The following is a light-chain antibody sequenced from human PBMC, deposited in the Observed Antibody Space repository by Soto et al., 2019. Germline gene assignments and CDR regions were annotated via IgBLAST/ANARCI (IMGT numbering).Light chain of an antibody. Sequence: DIQMTQSPSSLSASVRDRVTITCRASQSIRNYFSWYQQKPGKAPKVLIYAASDLQSGVPSRFSGSASGTEFTLTISSLQPEDFATYYCQQLKSYPITFGQGTRLEIK. CDR2: AAS. V-gene: IGKV1-17*01. CDR1: QSIRNY. J-gene: IGKJ5*01. CDR3: QQLKSYPIT.